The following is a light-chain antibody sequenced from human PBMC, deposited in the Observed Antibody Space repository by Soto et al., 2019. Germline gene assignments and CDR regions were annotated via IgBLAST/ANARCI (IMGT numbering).Light chain of an antibody. CDR1: SRDVGYYNY. CDR3: SSFTRSGTMI. J-gene: IGLJ2*01. CDR2: EVS. V-gene: IGLV2-14*01. Sequence: QSALTQPASVSGSPGQSITISCTGTSRDVGYYNYVSWYQQHPGKAPKLMIFEVSNRPSGASIRFSGSKSGNTASLTISGLQAEEEADYYCSSFTRSGTMIFGGGTKLTVL.